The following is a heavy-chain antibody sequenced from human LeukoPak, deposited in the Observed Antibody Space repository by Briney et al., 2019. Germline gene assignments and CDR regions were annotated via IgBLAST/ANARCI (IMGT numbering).Heavy chain of an antibody. CDR1: GGSISPYF. J-gene: IGHJ5*02. D-gene: IGHD3-10*01. V-gene: IGHV4-59*01. CDR2: ISYTGST. CDR3: ARDDYRGVTNFDP. Sequence: SETLSLTCTVSGGSISPYFWSWIRQPPGKGLEWIGYISYTGSTNYNPSLKSRVTISVDTSKNQFSLQLTSVTAADTAVYYCARDDYRGVTNFDPWGKGTLVTASS.